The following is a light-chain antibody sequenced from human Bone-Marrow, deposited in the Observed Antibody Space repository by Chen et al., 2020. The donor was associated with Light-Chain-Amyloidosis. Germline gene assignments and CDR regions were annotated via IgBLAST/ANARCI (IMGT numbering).Light chain of an antibody. CDR1: SSDVGSYNL. CDR3: CSYAGSSTVV. CDR2: EVR. J-gene: IGLJ2*01. Sequence: QSALTQPASVSGSPGQSITISCTGTSSDVGSYNLVSWYQQHPGKAPKLMIYEVRKRPSGVSNRVSGPKWGHTASLTIAGLQAGDEDDYYCCSYAGSSTVVFGGGTKLTVL. V-gene: IGLV2-23*02.